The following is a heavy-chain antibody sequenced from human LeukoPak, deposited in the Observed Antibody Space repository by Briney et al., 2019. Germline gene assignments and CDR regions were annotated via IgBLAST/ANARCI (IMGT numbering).Heavy chain of an antibody. Sequence: ASAKVSCKASGYTFTSYYMHWVRQAPGQGLEWMGIINPSGGSTSYAQKFQGRVTMTRDMSTSTVYMELSSLRSEDTAVYYCARERGLRVTTRNWFDPWGQGTLVTVSS. D-gene: IGHD4-17*01. CDR3: ARERGLRVTTRNWFDP. CDR1: GYTFTSYY. J-gene: IGHJ5*02. V-gene: IGHV1-46*01. CDR2: INPSGGST.